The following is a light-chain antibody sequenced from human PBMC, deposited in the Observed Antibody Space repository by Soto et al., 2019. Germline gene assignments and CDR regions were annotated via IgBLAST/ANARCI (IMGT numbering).Light chain of an antibody. CDR1: SSDVGGYNY. V-gene: IGLV2-14*01. J-gene: IGLJ1*01. CDR3: CSLTTSHTYV. CDR2: EVS. Sequence: QSALTQPASVSGSPGQSITISCTGTSSDVGGYNYVSWYQQHPGKAPKLMIYEVSNRPSGISNRYSGSKSGNSASLTISGLQADYEAEYYCCSLTTSHTYVFGSGTKLTVL.